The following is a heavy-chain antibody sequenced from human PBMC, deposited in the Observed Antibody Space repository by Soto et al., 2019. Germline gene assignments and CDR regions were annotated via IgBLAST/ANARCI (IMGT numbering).Heavy chain of an antibody. CDR1: GGSVSSGSYY. CDR3: ASVRYFDWLVSPSILDY. V-gene: IGHV4-61*01. Sequence: SSETLSLTCTVSGGSVSSGSYYWSWIRQPPGKGLEWIGYIYYSGSTNYNPSLKSRVTISVDTSKNQFSLKLSSVTAADTAVYYCASVRYFDWLVSPSILDYWGQGTLVTVPQ. D-gene: IGHD3-9*01. J-gene: IGHJ4*02. CDR2: IYYSGST.